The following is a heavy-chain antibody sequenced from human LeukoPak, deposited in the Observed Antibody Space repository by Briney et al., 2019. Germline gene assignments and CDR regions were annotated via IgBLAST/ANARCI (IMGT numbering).Heavy chain of an antibody. V-gene: IGHV1-2*02. CDR1: GYTFTGYY. CDR2: INPNSGGT. Sequence: GASVKVSCKASGYTFTGYYMHWVRQAPGQGLEWVGWINPNSGGTNYAQKFQGRVTMTRDTSISTAYMELSRLRSDDTAVYYCARESGDCSSTSCPFDYWGQGTLVTVSS. D-gene: IGHD2-2*01. J-gene: IGHJ4*02. CDR3: ARESGDCSSTSCPFDY.